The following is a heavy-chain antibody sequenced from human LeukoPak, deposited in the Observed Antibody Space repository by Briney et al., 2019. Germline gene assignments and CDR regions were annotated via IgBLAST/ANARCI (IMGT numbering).Heavy chain of an antibody. CDR3: ARDLRRFSLYGPSFDY. CDR2: IYTSGGT. V-gene: IGHV4-4*07. Sequence: SETLSLTCIVSGGSLSSFYWSWVRQPAGKGLVWVGRIYTSGGTNNNPSLKERVTMPVDTSKNQFSLKLSSVTAADRAVYYCARDLRRFSLYGPSFDYWGQGTLVTVSS. D-gene: IGHD3-10*01. J-gene: IGHJ4*02. CDR1: GGSLSSFY.